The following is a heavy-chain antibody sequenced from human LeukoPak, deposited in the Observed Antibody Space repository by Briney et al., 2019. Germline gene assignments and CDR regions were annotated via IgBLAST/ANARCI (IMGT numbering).Heavy chain of an antibody. J-gene: IGHJ4*02. CDR2: IYNNVNT. Sequence: SETLSLTCTVSGASISTYYGSWIRQPPEKGREWIAYIYNNVNTNYHPSIRGRVTISVDTSKNQFSLKLSSVAAADTAVYYCARVVCGGTCYHIDHWGQGTLVTVSS. D-gene: IGHD2-15*01. V-gene: IGHV4-59*08. CDR1: GASISTYY. CDR3: ARVVCGGTCYHIDH.